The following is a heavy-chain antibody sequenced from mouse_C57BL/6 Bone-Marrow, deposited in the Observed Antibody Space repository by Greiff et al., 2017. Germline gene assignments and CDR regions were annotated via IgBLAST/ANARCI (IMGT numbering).Heavy chain of an antibody. CDR2: IYPTSGRT. CDR1: GYTFTSYW. CDR3: ARSGPLGRNFDY. V-gene: IGHV1-55*01. D-gene: IGHD4-1*01. J-gene: IGHJ2*01. Sequence: VQLQQPGAELVKPGASVKMSCKASGYTFTSYWITWVKQRPGQGLEWIGDIYPTSGRTNYNEKFKSKAILTVDTSSNTAYMQLSSLTSEDSAVFYCARSGPLGRNFDYWGQGTTRTVSS.